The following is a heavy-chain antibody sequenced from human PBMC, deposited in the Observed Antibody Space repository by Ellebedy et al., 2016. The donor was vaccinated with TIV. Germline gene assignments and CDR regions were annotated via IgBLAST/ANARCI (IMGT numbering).Heavy chain of an antibody. CDR2: INANGVSI. V-gene: IGHV3-23*01. J-gene: IGHJ2*01. CDR3: AKEAKVHAGPWYFDL. D-gene: IGHD1-1*01. Sequence: PGGSLRLSCAASGFTFSSYAMSWVRQAPGQGLEWVSGINANGVSIAYADSVKGRFTISRDNSKDTLFLQMNSLRAEDTGVYYCAKEAKVHAGPWYFDLWGRGTLVTVSS. CDR1: GFTFSSYA.